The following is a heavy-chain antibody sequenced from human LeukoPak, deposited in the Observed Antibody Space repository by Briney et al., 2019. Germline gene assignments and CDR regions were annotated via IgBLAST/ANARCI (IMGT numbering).Heavy chain of an antibody. J-gene: IGHJ6*02. V-gene: IGHV3-21*01. CDR2: ISSSSSYI. D-gene: IGHD3-22*01. CDR3: AREVHYYDSSGRYYYGMDV. Sequence: PGGSLRLSCAASGFTFSSYSMNWVRQAPGKGLEWVSSISSSSSYIYYADSVKGRFTISRDNAKNSLYLQMNRLRAEDTAVYYCAREVHYYDSSGRYYYGMDVWGQGTTVTVSS. CDR1: GFTFSSYS.